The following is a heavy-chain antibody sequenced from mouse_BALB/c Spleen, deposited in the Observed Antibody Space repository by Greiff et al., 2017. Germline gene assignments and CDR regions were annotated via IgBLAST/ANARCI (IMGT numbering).Heavy chain of an antibody. CDR2: ISSGGSYT. V-gene: IGHV5-6-4*01. Sequence: EVKLMESGGGLVKPGGSLKLSCAASGFTFSSYTMSWVRQTPEKRLEWVATISSGGSYTYYPDSVKGRFTISRDNAKNTLYLQMSSLKSEDTAMYYCTREYGSSYFAYWGQGTLVTVSA. J-gene: IGHJ3*01. CDR1: GFTFSSYT. CDR3: TREYGSSYFAY. D-gene: IGHD1-1*01.